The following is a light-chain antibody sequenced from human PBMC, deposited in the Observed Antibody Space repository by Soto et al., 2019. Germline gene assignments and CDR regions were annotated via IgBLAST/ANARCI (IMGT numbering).Light chain of an antibody. V-gene: IGKV3-11*01. CDR3: QQRSNWPPFT. CDR2: DAS. CDR1: QTVSFY. J-gene: IGKJ3*01. Sequence: EIVLTQSPATLSLSPGERATLSCRASQTVSFYLAWYQQNPCQAPRLLIYDASKRATGTPARFSGSGSGTDFTLTISSLEPADFAVYYCQQRSNWPPFTFGPGTKVDIK.